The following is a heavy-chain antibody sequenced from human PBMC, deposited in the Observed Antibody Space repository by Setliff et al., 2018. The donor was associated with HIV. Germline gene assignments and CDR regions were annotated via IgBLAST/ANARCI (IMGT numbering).Heavy chain of an antibody. CDR2: ISGSSSPI. D-gene: IGHD6-13*01. CDR3: ATLPAAIVSSTYYFDY. CDR1: GFTFSNAW. J-gene: IGHJ4*02. Sequence: GGSLRLSCAASGFTFSNAWMNWVRQAPGKGLEWVSYISGSSSPIYYADSVKGRFTISRDNAKNSLYLQMNSLRAEDTAVYYCATLPAAIVSSTYYFDYWGQGTLVTVSS. V-gene: IGHV3-48*04.